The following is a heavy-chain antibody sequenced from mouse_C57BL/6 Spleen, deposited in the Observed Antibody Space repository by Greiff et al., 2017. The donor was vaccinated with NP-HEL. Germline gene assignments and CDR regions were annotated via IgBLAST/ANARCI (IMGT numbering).Heavy chain of an antibody. D-gene: IGHD3-2*02. CDR1: GYTFTDYY. V-gene: IGHV1-19*01. CDR2: INPYNGGT. J-gene: IGHJ4*01. CDR3: ARSKAAQATMDY. Sequence: EVQLQQSGPVLVKPGASVKMSCKASGYTFTDYYMNWVKQSHGKSLEWIGVINPYNGGTSYNQKFKGKATLTVDKSSSTAYMELNSLTSEDSAVYYCARSKAAQATMDYWGQGTSVTVSS.